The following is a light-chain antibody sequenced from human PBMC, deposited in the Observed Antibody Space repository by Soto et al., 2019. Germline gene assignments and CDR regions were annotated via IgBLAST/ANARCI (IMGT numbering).Light chain of an antibody. CDR2: RND. Sequence: QSVLTQPPSVSGAPGQRVTISCTGSSSNIGAGYDVHWYQQVPGTAPKLLIYRNDDRPSGVRDRFSGSKSGTSASLAITGLQAEDEADYYCQSYDSSRSVVFGGGTKLTVL. CDR3: QSYDSSRSVV. V-gene: IGLV1-40*01. CDR1: SSNIGAGYD. J-gene: IGLJ2*01.